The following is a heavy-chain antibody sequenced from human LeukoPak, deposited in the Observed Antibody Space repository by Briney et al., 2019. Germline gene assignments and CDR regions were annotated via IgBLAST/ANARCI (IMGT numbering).Heavy chain of an antibody. CDR2: ISSSSSYI. CDR1: GFTFSSYS. Sequence: GGSLSLSCAASGFTFSSYSMNWVRQAPGKGLEWVSSISSSSSYIYYADSVKGRFTISRDNAKNSLYLQMNSVRAEDTAVYYCARSGDTAMVTGHFDYWGQGTMVTVSS. CDR3: ARSGDTAMVTGHFDY. V-gene: IGHV3-21*01. D-gene: IGHD5-18*01. J-gene: IGHJ4*02.